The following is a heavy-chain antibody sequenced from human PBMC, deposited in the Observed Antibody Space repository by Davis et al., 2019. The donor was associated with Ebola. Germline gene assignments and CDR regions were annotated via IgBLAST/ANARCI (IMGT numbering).Heavy chain of an antibody. CDR3: ARGGYYDSSGYSHAAFDI. Sequence: GESLKTPCAASGFTFRPYSMNWVRQAPGKGLEWVSSISSRSYYIYYADSLKGRFTISRDNAKNSLYLQMNSLRAEDTAVYYCARGGYYDSSGYSHAAFDIWGQGTMVTVSS. CDR2: ISSRSYYI. V-gene: IGHV3-21*01. J-gene: IGHJ3*02. CDR1: GFTFRPYS. D-gene: IGHD3-22*01.